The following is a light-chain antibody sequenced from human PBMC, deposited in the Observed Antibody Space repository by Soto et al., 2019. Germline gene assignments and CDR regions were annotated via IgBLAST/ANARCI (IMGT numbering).Light chain of an antibody. CDR2: EVS. J-gene: IGLJ3*02. V-gene: IGLV2-14*01. CDR1: SSDVGGYNY. CDR3: SSYTSSSTLV. Sequence: QSALTQPASVSGSPGQSITISCSGTSSDVGGYNYVSWYQQHPGKAPKLMIYEVSSRPSGVSNRFSGSKSGNTASLAISGIQAEDEDAYYCSSYTSSSTLVFGRGTKLTVL.